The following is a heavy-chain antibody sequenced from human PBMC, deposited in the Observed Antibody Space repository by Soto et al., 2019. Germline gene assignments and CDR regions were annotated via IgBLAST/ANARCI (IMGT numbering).Heavy chain of an antibody. D-gene: IGHD5-18*01. Sequence: GGSLRLSCAASGFTFDDYTMHWVRQAPGKGLEWVSLISWDGGSTYYADSVKGRFTISRDNSKNSPYLQTKSLRTEDTALYYCAKDLGDTAMVAASYYYYGMDVWGKGPTVTAP. V-gene: IGHV3-43*01. CDR3: AKDLGDTAMVAASYYYYGMDV. CDR2: ISWDGGST. CDR1: GFTFDDYT. J-gene: IGHJ6*04.